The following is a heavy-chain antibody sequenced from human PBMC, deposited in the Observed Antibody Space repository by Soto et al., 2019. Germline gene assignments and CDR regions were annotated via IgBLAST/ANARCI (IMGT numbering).Heavy chain of an antibody. CDR3: ARELSGDDWSGYYTGMGY. CDR1: GFTFSSYA. D-gene: IGHD3-3*01. Sequence: SGGSLRLSCAASGFTFSSYAMHWVRQAPGKGLEWVAVISYDGSNKYYADSVKGRFTISRDNSKNTLHLQMNSLRAEDTAVYYCARELSGDDWSGYYTGMGYWGQGTLVTVSS. V-gene: IGHV3-30-3*01. J-gene: IGHJ4*02. CDR2: ISYDGSNK.